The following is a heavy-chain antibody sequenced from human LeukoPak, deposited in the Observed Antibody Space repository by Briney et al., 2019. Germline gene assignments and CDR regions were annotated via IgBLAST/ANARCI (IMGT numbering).Heavy chain of an antibody. V-gene: IGHV4-61*02. Sequence: PSETLSLTCTVSGGSINTDNFYWSWIRQPAGKGLEWIGRLHTSGSTNYNPPLKSRVTISVDMSKKQFSLKLNSVTAAHTAVYYCARGRDGYYMDVWGQGTTVAVSS. D-gene: IGHD5-24*01. CDR2: LHTSGST. CDR3: ARGRDGYYMDV. CDR1: GGSINTDNFY. J-gene: IGHJ6*03.